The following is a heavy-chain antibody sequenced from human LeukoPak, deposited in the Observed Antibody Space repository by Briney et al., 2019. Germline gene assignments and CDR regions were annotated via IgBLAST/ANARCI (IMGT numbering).Heavy chain of an antibody. CDR1: GFTFKSYA. J-gene: IGHJ4*02. D-gene: IGHD1-26*01. V-gene: IGHV3-23*01. CDR2: ISGSGGST. CDR3: ARNYYEPTYDYYFDC. Sequence: GGSLRLSCAASGFTFKSYAMSWVRQAPGKGLEWVSAISGSGGSTYYADSVRGRFTISRDNSKNTLYLHMNSLRAEDTALYYCARNYYEPTYDYYFDCWGQGTLVTVSS.